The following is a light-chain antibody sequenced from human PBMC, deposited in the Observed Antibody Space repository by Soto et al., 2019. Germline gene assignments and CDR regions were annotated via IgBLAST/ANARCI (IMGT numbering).Light chain of an antibody. J-gene: IGLJ2*01. Sequence: QSVLTQPPSASGSPGQSVTISCTGTSSDVGGSKYVSWYQQHPGKAPKLIIYEVSERPSGVPDRFSGSKSGNTASLTVSGLQAEDEAHYYCNSFRSTTTLFGGGTKLTVL. V-gene: IGLV2-8*01. CDR2: EVS. CDR1: SSDVGGSKY. CDR3: NSFRSTTTL.